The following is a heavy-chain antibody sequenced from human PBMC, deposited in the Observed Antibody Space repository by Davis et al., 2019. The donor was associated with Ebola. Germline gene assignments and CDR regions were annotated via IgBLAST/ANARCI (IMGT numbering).Heavy chain of an antibody. Sequence: PSETLSLTCAVSGGSISSSNWWSWVRQPPGKGLEWIGEIYHSGSTNYNPSLKSRVTISVDTSKNQFSLNLSSVTAADTAVYYCARARGTVAAYFDYWGQGNLVTVSS. V-gene: IGHV4-4*02. CDR1: GGSISSSNW. D-gene: IGHD6-19*01. CDR2: IYHSGST. CDR3: ARARGTVAAYFDY. J-gene: IGHJ4*02.